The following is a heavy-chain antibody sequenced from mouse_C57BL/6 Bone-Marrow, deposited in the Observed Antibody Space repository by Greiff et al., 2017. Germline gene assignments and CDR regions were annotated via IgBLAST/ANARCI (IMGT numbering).Heavy chain of an antibody. CDR2: IYPRSGNT. CDR1: GYTFTSYG. CDR3: ARGSSGYSPCAY. D-gene: IGHD3-2*02. Sequence: VQLQQSGAELARPGASVKLSCKASGYTFTSYGISWVKQRPGQGLEWIGEIYPRSGNTYYNEKFKGKATLTADKSSSTAYMELRSLTSEDSAVYFCARGSSGYSPCAYWGQGTRVTVSA. J-gene: IGHJ3*01. V-gene: IGHV1-81*01.